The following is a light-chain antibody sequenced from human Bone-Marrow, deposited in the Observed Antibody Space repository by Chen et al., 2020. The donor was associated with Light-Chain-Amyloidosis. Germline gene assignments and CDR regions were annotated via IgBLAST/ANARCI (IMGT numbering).Light chain of an antibody. CDR2: EDD. CDR3: QSYQGSSQGV. Sequence: NFMLTQPHSVSESPGKTVIISCTRSSGSIATNYVQWYQQRPGSSPTTVIYEDDQRPSGVPDRFSGAINRSSNSATLTISGLKTEDEADYYCQSYQGSSQGVFGGGTKLTVL. V-gene: IGLV6-57*01. CDR1: SGSIATNY. J-gene: IGLJ3*02.